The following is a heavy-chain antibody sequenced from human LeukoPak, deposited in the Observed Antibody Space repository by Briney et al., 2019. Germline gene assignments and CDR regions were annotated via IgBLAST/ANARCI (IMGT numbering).Heavy chain of an antibody. D-gene: IGHD3-10*02. J-gene: IGHJ6*04. CDR1: GFTFSSYE. V-gene: IGHV3-48*03. CDR2: ISSSGSTI. Sequence: GGSLRLSCAASGFTFSSYEMNWVRQAPGKGLEWVSYISSSGSTIYYAVSVKGLFTISRDNAKNSLYLQMNSLRAEDTAVYYCAELGITMIGGVWGKGTTVTISS. CDR3: AELGITMIGGV.